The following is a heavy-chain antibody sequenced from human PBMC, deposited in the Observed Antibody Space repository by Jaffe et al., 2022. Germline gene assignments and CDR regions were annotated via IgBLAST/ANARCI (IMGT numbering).Heavy chain of an antibody. Sequence: QVQLQQWGAGLLKPSETLSLTCAVYGGSFSGYYWSWIRQPPGKGLEWIGEINHSGSTNYNPSLKSRVTISVDTSKNQFSLKLSSVTAADTAVYYCARALTYYYGKRGEFQHWGQGTLVTVSS. D-gene: IGHD3-10*01. J-gene: IGHJ1*01. CDR3: ARALTYYYGKRGEFQH. V-gene: IGHV4-34*01. CDR1: GGSFSGYY. CDR2: INHSGST.